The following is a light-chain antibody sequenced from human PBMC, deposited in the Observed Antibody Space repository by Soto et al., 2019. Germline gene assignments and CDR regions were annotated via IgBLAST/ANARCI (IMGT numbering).Light chain of an antibody. CDR1: QSVSSNF. V-gene: IGKV3-20*01. J-gene: IGKJ5*01. CDR2: GAS. CDR3: QQYGSSPIT. Sequence: EIVLTQSPGTLSLSPGERATLSCRASQSVSSNFLAWYQQKPGQAPRLLIYGASSRATGIPDRFSGSGSGTGFTLTISRLEPKDCGVYYCQQYGSSPITFGQGTRLEIK.